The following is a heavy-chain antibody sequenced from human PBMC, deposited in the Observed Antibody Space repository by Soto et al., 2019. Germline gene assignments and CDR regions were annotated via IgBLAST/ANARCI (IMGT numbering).Heavy chain of an antibody. CDR2: IHSGGST. D-gene: IGHD3-3*01. CDR1: EFTVSNTY. Sequence: GGSLRLSCAASEFTVSNTYMSWVRQAPGKGLEWVSLIHSGGSTYYADSVKGRFTISRDNSKNTLYLQMDSLRAEDTAVYYCAKDPGPSYYDFWSGYYTGYYYYGMDVWGQGTTVTVSS. V-gene: IGHV3-66*01. CDR3: AKDPGPSYYDFWSGYYTGYYYYGMDV. J-gene: IGHJ6*02.